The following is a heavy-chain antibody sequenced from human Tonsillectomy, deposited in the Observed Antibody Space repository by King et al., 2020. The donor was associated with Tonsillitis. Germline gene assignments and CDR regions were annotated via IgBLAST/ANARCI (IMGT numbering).Heavy chain of an antibody. CDR1: GGSISSGGYS. Sequence: QLQESGSGLVKPSQTLTLTCAVSGGSISSGGYSWSWIRQPPGKGLEWIGYIYHSGSTYYNPSLKSRVTISLDRSKNQFSLKLRSVTAADTAVYYCARVHYYGSGRYPRLNWFDPWGQGTLVTVSS. V-gene: IGHV4-30-2*01. CDR3: ARVHYYGSGRYPRLNWFDP. D-gene: IGHD3-10*01. J-gene: IGHJ5*02. CDR2: IYHSGST.